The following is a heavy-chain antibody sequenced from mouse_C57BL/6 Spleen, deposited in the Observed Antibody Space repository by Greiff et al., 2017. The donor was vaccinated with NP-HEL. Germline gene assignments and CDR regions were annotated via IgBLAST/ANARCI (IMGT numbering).Heavy chain of an antibody. D-gene: IGHD1-1*01. J-gene: IGHJ3*01. CDR2: INPNNGGT. CDR1: GYTFTDYN. Sequence: VQLKQSGPELVKPGASVKMSCKASGYTFTDYNMHWVKQSHGKSLEWIGYINPNNGGTSYNQKFKGKATLTVNKSSSTAYMELRSLTSEDSAVYYCARPFYYYGSSLFAYWGQGTLVTVSA. CDR3: ARPFYYYGSSLFAY. V-gene: IGHV1-22*01.